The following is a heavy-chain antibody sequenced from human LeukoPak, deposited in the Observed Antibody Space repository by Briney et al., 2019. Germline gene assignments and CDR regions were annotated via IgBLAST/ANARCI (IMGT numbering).Heavy chain of an antibody. D-gene: IGHD3-3*01. J-gene: IGHJ4*02. CDR3: ARDDTPMSGVVIIFDC. CDR1: GFTFSSYS. CDR2: ISSSSSTI. V-gene: IGHV3-48*01. Sequence: PGGSLRLSCAASGFTFSSYSMNWVRQAPGKGLEWVSYISSSSSTIYYADSVKGRFTISRDNAKNSLYLQMNSLRAEDTAVYYCARDDTPMSGVVIIFDCWGQGTLVTVSS.